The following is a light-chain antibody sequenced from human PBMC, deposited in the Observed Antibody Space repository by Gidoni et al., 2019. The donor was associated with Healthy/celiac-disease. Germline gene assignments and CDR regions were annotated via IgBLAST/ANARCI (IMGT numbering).Light chain of an antibody. CDR1: QSLSSSY. J-gene: IGKJ1*01. CDR2: GAS. CDR3: QQYGSSPWT. V-gene: IGKV3-20*01. Sequence: EIVLTQSPGTLSWSPGERATLSSRASQSLSSSYLAWYQQKPGQAPRLLIYGASSRATGLPDRFSGSGSGTDFTLTISRLEPEDFAVYYCQQYGSSPWTFGQGTKVEIK.